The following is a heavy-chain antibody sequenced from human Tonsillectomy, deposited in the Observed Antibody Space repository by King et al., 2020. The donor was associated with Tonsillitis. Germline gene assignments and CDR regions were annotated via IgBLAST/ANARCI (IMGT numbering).Heavy chain of an antibody. J-gene: IGHJ4*02. CDR1: GFTFSSYG. Sequence: VQLVESGGGVVQPGRSLRLSCAASGFTFSSYGMHWVRQAPGKGLEWVAVISYDGSNKYYADSVKGRFTISRDNSKNTLYLKMNSLRAEDTAVYYCARGGQQLVHPFDYWGQGTLVTVSS. D-gene: IGHD6-13*01. CDR3: ARGGQQLVHPFDY. V-gene: IGHV3-30*03. CDR2: ISYDGSNK.